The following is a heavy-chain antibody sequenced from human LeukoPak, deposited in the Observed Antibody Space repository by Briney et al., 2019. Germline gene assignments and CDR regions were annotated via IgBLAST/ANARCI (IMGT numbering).Heavy chain of an antibody. CDR2: ISSSSSTI. V-gene: IGHV3-48*01. CDR3: ARADYDFWSGYSSFDY. Sequence: PGGSLRLSCAASGFTFSSYSMNWVRQAPGKGLEWVSYISSSSSTIYYADSVKGRFTISRDNAKNSLYLQMNSLRAEDTAVYYCARADYDFWSGYSSFDYWAREPWSPSPQ. D-gene: IGHD3-3*01. CDR1: GFTFSSYS. J-gene: IGHJ4*02.